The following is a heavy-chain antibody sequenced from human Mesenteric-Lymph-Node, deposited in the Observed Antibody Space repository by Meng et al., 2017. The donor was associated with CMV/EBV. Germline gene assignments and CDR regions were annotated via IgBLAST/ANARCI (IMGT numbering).Heavy chain of an antibody. D-gene: IGHD6-13*01. CDR2: ITSGSSNI. V-gene: IGHV3-21*01. J-gene: IGHJ4*02. CDR1: GFSFSSYN. CDR3: ARLIAAAAPFDY. Sequence: GESLKISCAASGFSFSSYNMNWVRQAPGKGLEWVSSITSGSSNIYYADSVKGRFTISRDNAKNSLYLQMNSLRAEDTAVYYCARLIAAAAPFDYWGQGTLVTVSS.